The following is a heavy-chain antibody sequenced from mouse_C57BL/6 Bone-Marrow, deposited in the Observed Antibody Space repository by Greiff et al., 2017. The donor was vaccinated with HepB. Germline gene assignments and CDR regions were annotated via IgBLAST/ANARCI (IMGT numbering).Heavy chain of an antibody. V-gene: IGHV1-81*01. Sequence: QVQLKESGAELARPGASVKLSCKASGYTFTSYGISWVKQRTGQGLEWIGEIYPRSGNTYYNEKFKGKATLTADKSSSTAYMELRSLTSEDSAVYFCARGGYGSFAYWGQGTLVTVSA. CDR2: IYPRSGNT. J-gene: IGHJ3*01. D-gene: IGHD1-1*02. CDR1: GYTFTSYG. CDR3: ARGGYGSFAY.